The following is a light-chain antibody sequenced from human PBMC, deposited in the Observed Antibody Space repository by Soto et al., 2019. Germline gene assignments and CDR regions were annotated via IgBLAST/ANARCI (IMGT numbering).Light chain of an antibody. CDR1: QSISIW. J-gene: IGKJ4*01. V-gene: IGKV1-5*03. Sequence: DIQMTQSPSTLSASVGDRVTITCRASQSISIWLAWYQHKPGKAPKVLIYKASSLESGVPSRFSGSGSGTEFTLTISSLQPDDFATYYCQHYNSYPLAFGGGTKVDNK. CDR2: KAS. CDR3: QHYNSYPLA.